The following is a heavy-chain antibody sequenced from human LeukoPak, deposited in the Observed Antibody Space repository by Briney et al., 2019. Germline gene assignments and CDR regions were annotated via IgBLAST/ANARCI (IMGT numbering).Heavy chain of an antibody. CDR3: ARVAGLKNYYYYMDV. CDR1: GYTFTSYD. Sequence: ASVKVSCKASGYTFTSYDINWVRQATGQGLEWMGWISAYNGNTNYAQKLQGRVTMTTDTSTSTAYMELRSLRSDDTAVYYCARVAGLKNYYYYMDVWGKGTTVTISS. D-gene: IGHD2-15*01. V-gene: IGHV1-18*01. CDR2: ISAYNGNT. J-gene: IGHJ6*03.